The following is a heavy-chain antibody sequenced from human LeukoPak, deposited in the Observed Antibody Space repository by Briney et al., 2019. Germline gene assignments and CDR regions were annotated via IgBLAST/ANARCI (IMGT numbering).Heavy chain of an antibody. D-gene: IGHD3-22*01. V-gene: IGHV3-23*01. J-gene: IGHJ4*02. CDR1: GFTVSSNY. Sequence: GGSLRLSCAASGFTVSSNYMSWVRQAPGKGLEWVSAISGSGGSTYYADSVKGRFTISRDNSKNTLYLQMNSLRAEDTAVYYCAKDGPYYYDSSGYYFDYWGQGTLVTVSS. CDR3: AKDGPYYYDSSGYYFDY. CDR2: ISGSGGST.